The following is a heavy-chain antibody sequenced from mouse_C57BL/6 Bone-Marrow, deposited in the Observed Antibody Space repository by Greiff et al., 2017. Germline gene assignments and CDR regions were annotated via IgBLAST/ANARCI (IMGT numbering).Heavy chain of an antibody. J-gene: IGHJ2*01. CDR2: IDPSDSYT. D-gene: IGHD1-3*01. CDR3: ARLSGLDY. V-gene: IGHV1-50*01. CDR1: GYTFTSYW. Sequence: QVQLQQPGAELVKPGASVKLSCKASGYTFTSYWMQWVKQRPGQGLEWIGEIDPSDSYTNYNQKFKGKATLTVDTSSSTAYMQLSSLTSEDSAVYYCARLSGLDYWGQGTTLTVSS.